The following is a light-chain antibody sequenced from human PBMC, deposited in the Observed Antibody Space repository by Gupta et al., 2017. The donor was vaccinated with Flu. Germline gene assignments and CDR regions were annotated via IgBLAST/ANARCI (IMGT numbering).Light chain of an antibody. CDR3: AAWDDSLNGHV. J-gene: IGLJ1*01. V-gene: IGLV1-44*01. Sequence: TSNIGSTTVNWYQQLPGAAPKLLIYSNNRRSSGVPDRFSGSKSGTSASLAISGLQSEDEADYHCAAWDDSLNGHVFGTGTKVTVL. CDR1: TSNIGSTT. CDR2: SNN.